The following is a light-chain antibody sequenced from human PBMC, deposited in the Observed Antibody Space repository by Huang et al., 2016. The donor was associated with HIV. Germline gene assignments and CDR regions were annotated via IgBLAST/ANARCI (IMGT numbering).Light chain of an antibody. J-gene: IGKJ4*01. V-gene: IGKV3-15*01. CDR2: GAS. CDR1: QSINSN. CDR3: QHYNNWPPLVT. Sequence: EIVMTQSPATLFVSPGERATVSCRASQSINSNLAWYQQKPGQAPRLLIYGASTRATGIPARFRGSGSATEFTLTISSLQSEDFAFYYCQHYNNWPPLVTFGGGTKVEIK.